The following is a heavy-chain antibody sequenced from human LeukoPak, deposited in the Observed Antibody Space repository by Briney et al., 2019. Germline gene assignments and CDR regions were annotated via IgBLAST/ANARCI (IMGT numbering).Heavy chain of an antibody. CDR3: ARVTYYYDXXGXPDY. CDR2: IYHSGST. V-gene: IGHV4-30-2*01. Sequence: SETLSLTCTVSGGSISSGGYSWSWIRQPPGKGLEWIGYIYHSGSTYYNPSLKSRVTISVDRSKNQFSLKLSSVTAAYTAVYXXARVTYYYDXXGXPDYWGQGTLVTVSS. D-gene: IGHD3-22*01. CDR1: GGSISSGGYS. J-gene: IGHJ4*02.